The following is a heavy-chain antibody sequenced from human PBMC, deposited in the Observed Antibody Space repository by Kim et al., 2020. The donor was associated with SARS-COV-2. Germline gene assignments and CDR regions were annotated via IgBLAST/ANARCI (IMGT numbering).Heavy chain of an antibody. CDR1: GGTFSSYA. CDR3: ARGGSSGWTYYYYYGMDV. CDR2: IIPILGIA. D-gene: IGHD6-19*01. J-gene: IGHJ6*02. V-gene: IGHV1-69*04. Sequence: SVKVSCKASGGTFSSYAISWVRQAPGQGLEWMGRIIPILGIANYAQKFQGRVTITADKSTSTAYMELSSLRSEDTAVYYCARGGSSGWTYYYYYGMDVWGQGTTVTVSS.